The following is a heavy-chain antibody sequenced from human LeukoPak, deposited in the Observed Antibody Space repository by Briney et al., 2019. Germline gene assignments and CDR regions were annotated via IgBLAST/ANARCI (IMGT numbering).Heavy chain of an antibody. Sequence: PSETLSLTCTVSGGSISSSSYYWGWIRQPPGKGLEWIGSIYYSGSTYYNPSLKSRVTISVDTSKNQFSLKLSSVTAADTAVYYCVGNGNYSVDYWGQGTLVTVSS. D-gene: IGHD3-22*01. J-gene: IGHJ4*02. CDR2: IYYSGST. CDR1: GGSISSSSYY. V-gene: IGHV4-39*01. CDR3: VGNGNYSVDY.